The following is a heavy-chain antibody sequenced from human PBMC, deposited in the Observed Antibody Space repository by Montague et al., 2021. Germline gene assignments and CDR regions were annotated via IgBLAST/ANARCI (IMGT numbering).Heavy chain of an antibody. Sequence: SDTLSLTCGVYGGSLSEYSWTWIRQYPEKGLEWVGVVRHIGSTNYNPSLKSRVTMSVDKSKYQFSLKLRSVTAADTAVYYCASDRGSFDYWGQGTVVTVSS. V-gene: IGHV4-34*01. CDR2: VRHIGST. CDR3: ASDRGSFDY. D-gene: IGHD3-10*01. J-gene: IGHJ4*02. CDR1: GGSLSEYS.